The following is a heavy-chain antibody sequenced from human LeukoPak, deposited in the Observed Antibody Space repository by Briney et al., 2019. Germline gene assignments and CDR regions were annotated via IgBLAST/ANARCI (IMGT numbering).Heavy chain of an antibody. J-gene: IGHJ4*02. CDR3: ARLRRTNYYYDSSGSALYYFDY. V-gene: IGHV4-39*01. CDR2: IYYSGST. CDR1: GFTFSSYW. Sequence: PGGSLRLSCAASGFTFSSYWMNWVRQPPGKGLEWIGSIYYSGSTYYNPSLKSRVTISVDTSKNQFSLKLSSVTAADTAVYYCARLRRTNYYYDSSGSALYYFDYWGQGTLVTVSS. D-gene: IGHD3-22*01.